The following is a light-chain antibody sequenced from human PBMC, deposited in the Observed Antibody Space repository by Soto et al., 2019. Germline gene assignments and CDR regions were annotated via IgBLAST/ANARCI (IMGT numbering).Light chain of an antibody. CDR1: ETLISF. V-gene: IGKV3-15*01. CDR3: QRYKDWPLA. CDR2: GAS. J-gene: IGKJ2*01. Sequence: EIVLTQSPATLSVSPGERVTISCRASETLISFLAWYQQKPGQAPRLLIYGASTWATGVPARFSGSGSATDFTLTISSLHSEDFAVYYCQRYKDWPLAVGQGNKLEI.